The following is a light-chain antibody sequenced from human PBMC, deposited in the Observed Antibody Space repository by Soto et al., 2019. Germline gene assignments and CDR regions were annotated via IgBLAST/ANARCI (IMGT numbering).Light chain of an antibody. CDR1: SSNIGAGYD. Sequence: QSVLTQPPSVSGAPGQRVTISCTGSSSNIGAGYDVHWYQQLPGTAPKLLIYGNSNRPSGVPDRFSGSKSGPSASLAITGLQAEDEADYYCQSYDSSLSALFGGGTKLT. CDR3: QSYDSSLSAL. CDR2: GNS. V-gene: IGLV1-40*01. J-gene: IGLJ3*02.